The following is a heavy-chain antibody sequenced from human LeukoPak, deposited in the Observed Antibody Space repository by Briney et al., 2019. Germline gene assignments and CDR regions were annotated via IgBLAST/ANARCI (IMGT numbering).Heavy chain of an antibody. Sequence: GGSLRLSCAASGFTFSDYYMSWIRQAPGKGLEWVSYISSSGSTIYYADSVKGRFTISRDNAKNSLYLQMNSLRAEDTAVYYCARDRNYYGSGSRTFDIWGQGTMVTVSS. CDR2: ISSSGSTI. J-gene: IGHJ3*02. V-gene: IGHV3-11*01. CDR1: GFTFSDYY. D-gene: IGHD3-10*01. CDR3: ARDRNYYGSGSRTFDI.